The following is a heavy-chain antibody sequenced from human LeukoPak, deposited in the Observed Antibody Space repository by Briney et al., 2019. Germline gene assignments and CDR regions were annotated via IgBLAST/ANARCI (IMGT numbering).Heavy chain of an antibody. J-gene: IGHJ4*02. CDR1: GCTFDDYG. Sequence: GRSLRLSCAASGCTFDDYGMGWVRQAPGKGLEWVSGINWNGGGTGYADSVKGRFTISRDSAKNSLYLQMNTLRAEDTALYYCARGASYYYDSSGYYNWGQGTLATVSS. CDR3: ARGASYYYDSSGYYN. V-gene: IGHV3-20*04. CDR2: INWNGGGT. D-gene: IGHD3-22*01.